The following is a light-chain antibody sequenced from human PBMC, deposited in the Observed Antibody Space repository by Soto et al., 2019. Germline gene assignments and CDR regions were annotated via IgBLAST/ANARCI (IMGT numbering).Light chain of an antibody. CDR2: EVS. CDR1: SSDVGGYNY. CDR3: WSYAGNTIFV. J-gene: IGLJ2*01. Sequence: QSALTQPASVSGSPGQSITISCTGTSSDVGGYNYVSWYQQHPGKAPKLMIYEVSNRPSGVSNRFSGSKSGNTASLTISGLQAEDEAYYYCWSYAGNTIFVFGGGTKLTVL. V-gene: IGLV2-14*01.